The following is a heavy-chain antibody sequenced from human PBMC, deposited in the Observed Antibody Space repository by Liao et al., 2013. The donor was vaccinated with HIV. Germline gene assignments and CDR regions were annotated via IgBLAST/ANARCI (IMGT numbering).Heavy chain of an antibody. CDR3: AREMPGQYRRWYFDL. Sequence: QVQLQESGPGLVRPSQTLSLTCTVSGGSISSGDYYWTWIRQPPGKGLEWIGYIYYSGSTYHSPSLKSRVTISVDTSKNHFSLKLSSVTAADTAVYYCAREMPGQYRRWYFDLWGRGTLVTVSS. V-gene: IGHV4-30-4*08. D-gene: IGHD1-14*01. CDR1: GGSISSGDYY. CDR2: IYYSGST. J-gene: IGHJ2*01.